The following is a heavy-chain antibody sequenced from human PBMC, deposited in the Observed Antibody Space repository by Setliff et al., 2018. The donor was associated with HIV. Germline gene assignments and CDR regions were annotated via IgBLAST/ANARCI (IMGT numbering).Heavy chain of an antibody. Sequence: ASVKVSCKASGYIFTDYYLHWVRQAPGQGLEWMGVINPYGGAADFAQRFRDRLAMTTDTSTSTVFLELSSLRSEDTAIYYCALPVLGGYSYGYFDYRGQGTLVTVSS. D-gene: IGHD5-18*01. V-gene: IGHV1-46*01. CDR2: INPYGGAA. CDR1: GYIFTDYY. J-gene: IGHJ4*02. CDR3: ALPVLGGYSYGYFDY.